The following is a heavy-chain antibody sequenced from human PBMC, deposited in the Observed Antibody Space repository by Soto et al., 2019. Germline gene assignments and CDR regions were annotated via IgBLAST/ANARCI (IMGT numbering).Heavy chain of an antibody. CDR1: KSIFTGYG. CDR2: IRFDGTDE. D-gene: IGHD2-15*01. Sequence: GGSLRLSCAASKSIFTGYGMHWVRQTPGKGLEWVAVIRFDGTDEHYADSVKGRFTISRDNSKNMLYLQMNSLRVEDTATYYCAKARCSGNSCYVPDYWGHGSLVTVSS. CDR3: AKARCSGNSCYVPDY. J-gene: IGHJ4*01. V-gene: IGHV3-30*02.